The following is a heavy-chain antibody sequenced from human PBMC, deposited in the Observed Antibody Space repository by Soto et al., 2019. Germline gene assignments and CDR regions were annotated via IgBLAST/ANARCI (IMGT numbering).Heavy chain of an antibody. J-gene: IGHJ4*02. Sequence: GGSLRLSCAASGFTFSSYAMSWVRQAPGKGLEWVSAISGSGGSTYYADSVKGRFTISRDNSKNTLYLQMNSLRAEDTAVYYCAKIGTSWIQLWTRFDYWGQGTLVTVSS. CDR2: ISGSGGST. V-gene: IGHV3-23*01. D-gene: IGHD5-18*01. CDR3: AKIGTSWIQLWTRFDY. CDR1: GFTFSSYA.